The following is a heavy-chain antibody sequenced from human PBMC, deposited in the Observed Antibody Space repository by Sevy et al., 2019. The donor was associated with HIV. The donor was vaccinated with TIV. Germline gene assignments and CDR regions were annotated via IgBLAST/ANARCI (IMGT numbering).Heavy chain of an antibody. V-gene: IGHV3-30*04. Sequence: GGSLRLSCAASGFTISSYAMHWVRQAPGKGLEWVAVISYDGSNKYYADSVKGRFTISRDNSKNTLYLQMNSLRAEDTAVYYCARDWLAYYYYGMDVWGQGTTVTVSS. CDR3: ARDWLAYYYYGMDV. CDR1: GFTISSYA. CDR2: ISYDGSNK. D-gene: IGHD3-10*01. J-gene: IGHJ6*02.